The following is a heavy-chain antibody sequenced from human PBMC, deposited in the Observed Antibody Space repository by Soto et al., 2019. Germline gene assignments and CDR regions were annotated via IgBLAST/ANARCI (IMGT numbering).Heavy chain of an antibody. V-gene: IGHV4-34*01. CDR1: GGSFSGYY. Sequence: SETLSLTCAMYGGSFSGYYWSWIRQPPGKGLEWIGEINHSGSTNYNPSPKSRVTISVDTSKNQFSLKLSSVTAADTAVYYCARGRYYGSGSNLRANYYYGMDVWGQGTTVTVSS. J-gene: IGHJ6*02. CDR3: ARGRYYGSGSNLRANYYYGMDV. D-gene: IGHD3-10*01. CDR2: INHSGST.